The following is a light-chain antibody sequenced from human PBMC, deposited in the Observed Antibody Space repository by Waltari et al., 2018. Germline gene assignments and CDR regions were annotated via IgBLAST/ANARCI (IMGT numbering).Light chain of an antibody. CDR1: STDVGAYEY. J-gene: IGLJ1*01. CDR3: SSYTGSSTLV. CDR2: AVT. V-gene: IGLV2-14*03. Sequence: QSALTQPASVSGSPGQSITIPCTGTSTDVGAYEYVSWYQPYPGKAPKLLIYAVTNRPSGVSNRFAGSKSGNTASLTISGLQADDEADYYCSSYTGSSTLVFGTGTKVTVL.